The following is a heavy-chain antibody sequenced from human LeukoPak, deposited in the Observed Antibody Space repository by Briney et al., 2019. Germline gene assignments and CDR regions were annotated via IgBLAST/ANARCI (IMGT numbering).Heavy chain of an antibody. CDR3: ARGVSYYDSSGYYNEYFQH. J-gene: IGHJ1*01. D-gene: IGHD3-22*01. CDR1: GGSISSYY. CDR2: IYYSGST. V-gene: IGHV4-59*08. Sequence: PSETLFLTCTVSGGSISSYYWSWIRQPPGKGLEWIGYIYYSGSTNYNPSLKSRVAISVDTSKNQFSLKLSSVTAADTAVYYCARGVSYYDSSGYYNEYFQHWGQGTLVTVSS.